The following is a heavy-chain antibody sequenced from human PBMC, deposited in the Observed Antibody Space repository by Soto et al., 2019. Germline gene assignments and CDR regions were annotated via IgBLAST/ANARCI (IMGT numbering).Heavy chain of an antibody. J-gene: IGHJ5*02. CDR3: ARGPSDFLTPGGDLLAP. Sequence: SETLSLTCTVSGGSISSYYWSWIRQPPGKGLEWIGYIYYSGSTNYNPSLKSRVTISVDTSKNQFSLKLSSVTAADTAVYYCARGPSDFLTPGGDLLAPCGQGTLVTGSS. D-gene: IGHD3-9*01. V-gene: IGHV4-59*01. CDR1: GGSISSYY. CDR2: IYYSGST.